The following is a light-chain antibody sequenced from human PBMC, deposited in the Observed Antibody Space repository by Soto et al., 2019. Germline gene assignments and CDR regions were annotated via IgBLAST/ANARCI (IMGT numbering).Light chain of an antibody. CDR2: EVT. CDR3: SSYAGSNNLYV. CDR1: SSDVDAYNY. V-gene: IGLV2-8*01. J-gene: IGLJ1*01. Sequence: QSALTQPPSASGSPGQSVTISCTGTSSDVDAYNYVSWYQQRPGKAPKLMIYEVTKRPSGVPDRFSGSKSGNTASLTFSGLQADDEADYYCSSYAGSNNLYVFGTGTKVTVL.